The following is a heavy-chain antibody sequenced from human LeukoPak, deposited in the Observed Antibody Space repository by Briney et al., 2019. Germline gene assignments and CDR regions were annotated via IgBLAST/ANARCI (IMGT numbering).Heavy chain of an antibody. V-gene: IGHV3-21*06. J-gene: IGHJ6*03. CDR1: GGSISSSN. CDR3: AKDEVVPGYYYTDV. D-gene: IGHD2-2*01. Sequence: ETLSLTCAVSGGSISSSNWWSWVRQAPGKGLEWVSSIDSSGGYMFYADSVKGRFIISRDNAKDSLYLQMNSLRVEDTAVYYCAKDEVVPGYYYTDVWGRGTTVTISS. CDR2: IDSSGGYM.